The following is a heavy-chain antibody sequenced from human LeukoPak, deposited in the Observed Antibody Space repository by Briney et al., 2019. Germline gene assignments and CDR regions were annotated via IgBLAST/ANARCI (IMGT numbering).Heavy chain of an antibody. D-gene: IGHD3-22*01. CDR1: GGSISSGDYY. J-gene: IGHJ6*03. Sequence: SQTLSLTCTVSGGSISSGDYYWSWIRQPPGKGLEWIGYIYYSGSTYYNPSLKSRVTISVDTSKNQFSLKLSSVTAADTAVYYCARALYDSSGHYPTPYYYYMDVWGKGTTVTVSS. CDR3: ARALYDSSGHYPTPYYYYMDV. CDR2: IYYSGST. V-gene: IGHV4-30-4*08.